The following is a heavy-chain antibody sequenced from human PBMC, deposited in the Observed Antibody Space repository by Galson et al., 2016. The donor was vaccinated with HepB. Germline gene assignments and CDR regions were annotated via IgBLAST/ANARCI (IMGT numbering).Heavy chain of an antibody. Sequence: SLRLSCAVTGFTVRSNYVGWVRHGPEKGLEWVAIVYAGGNTNYADSVKGRFTISRDESENAVSLQMSSLRREDKAVYYCVTYCTGGSCKVGHWGQGTLVTVSS. CDR2: VYAGGNT. J-gene: IGHJ4*02. CDR3: VTYCTGGSCKVGH. V-gene: IGHV3-53*01. CDR1: GFTVRSNY. D-gene: IGHD2-8*02.